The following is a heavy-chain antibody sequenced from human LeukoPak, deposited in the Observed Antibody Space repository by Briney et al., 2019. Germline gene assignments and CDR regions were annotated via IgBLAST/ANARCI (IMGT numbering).Heavy chain of an antibody. D-gene: IGHD6-19*01. CDR1: GGSISSYY. CDR3: ARQYSSGSKLGYDY. V-gene: IGHV4-59*08. J-gene: IGHJ4*02. CDR2: IYYSGST. Sequence: SETLSLTCTVSGGSISSYYWSWIRQPPGKGLEWIGYIYYSGSTNYNPSLKSRVTISVDTSKNQFSLKLSSVTAADTAVYYCARQYSSGSKLGYDYWGQGTLVTVSP.